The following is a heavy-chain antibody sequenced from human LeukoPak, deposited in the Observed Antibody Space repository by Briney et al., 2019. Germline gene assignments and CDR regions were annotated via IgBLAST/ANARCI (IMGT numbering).Heavy chain of an antibody. V-gene: IGHV3-23*01. J-gene: IGHJ5*02. CDR1: GFTFSSYA. Sequence: GGSLRLSCAASGFTFSSYAMSWVRQAPGKGLEWVSAISGSGGSTYYADSVKGRFTISRDNSKNTLYLQMNSLRAEDTAVYYCAKSGAPYYGPPPNWFDPWGQGTLVTVSS. CDR2: ISGSGGST. CDR3: AKSGAPYYGPPPNWFDP. D-gene: IGHD3-10*01.